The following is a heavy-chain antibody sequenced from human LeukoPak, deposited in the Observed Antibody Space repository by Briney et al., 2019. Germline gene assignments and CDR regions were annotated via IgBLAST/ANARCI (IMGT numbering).Heavy chain of an antibody. D-gene: IGHD3-10*01. V-gene: IGHV4-31*03. Sequence: PSQTLSLTCTVSGGSISSGGYYWGWIRQHPGKGLEWIGYIYYGESTHYNPPLKSRVIISVDTSNTQFLLKLSSVTAADTAMYYCARDSGGVRGPQNWFDPWGQGTLVTVSS. J-gene: IGHJ5*02. CDR3: ARDSGGVRGPQNWFDP. CDR2: IYYGEST. CDR1: GGSISSGGYY.